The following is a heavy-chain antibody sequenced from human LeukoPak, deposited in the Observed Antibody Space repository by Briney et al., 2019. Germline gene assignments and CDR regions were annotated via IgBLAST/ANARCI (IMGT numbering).Heavy chain of an antibody. Sequence: GGFLRLSCAASGFTFSSYWMSWGRQAPGKGLEWVATIKQDGSQKEYVDSVKGRFTISRDNAKNSLYLQMNSLRAEDTAVYYCARDPTVTNFHDAFDIWGQGTMITVSS. D-gene: IGHD4-17*01. CDR1: GFTFSSYW. CDR2: IKQDGSQK. CDR3: ARDPTVTNFHDAFDI. V-gene: IGHV3-7*05. J-gene: IGHJ3*02.